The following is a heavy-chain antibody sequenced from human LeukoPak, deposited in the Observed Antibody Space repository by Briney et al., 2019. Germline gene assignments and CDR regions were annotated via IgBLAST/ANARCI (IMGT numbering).Heavy chain of an antibody. CDR1: GFTFSIYA. Sequence: GRSLRLSCAASGFTFSIYAMHWVRQAPGKGLEWVAVISYDGSNKYYADSVKGRFTISRDNSKNTLYLQMNSLRAEDKAVYYCARDSLEYSYPYYFDYWGQGTLVTVSS. J-gene: IGHJ4*02. CDR2: ISYDGSNK. D-gene: IGHD5-18*01. V-gene: IGHV3-30-3*01. CDR3: ARDSLEYSYPYYFDY.